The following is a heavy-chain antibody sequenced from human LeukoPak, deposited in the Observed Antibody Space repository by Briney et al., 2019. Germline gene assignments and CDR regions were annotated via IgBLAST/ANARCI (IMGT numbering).Heavy chain of an antibody. CDR3: ARLGTGSNQNFYYYIDV. V-gene: IGHV4-4*09. Sequence: SETLSLTCAVSGGYISPYYYSWIRQPPGKGLEWIGYIHTGGRTSYNPSLKSRITMSVDTSKNQFSLQLTSVTAADTAVYYCARLGTGSNQNFYYYIDVWGKGAMVTVSS. CDR2: IHTGGRT. D-gene: IGHD1-14*01. J-gene: IGHJ6*03. CDR1: GGYISPYY.